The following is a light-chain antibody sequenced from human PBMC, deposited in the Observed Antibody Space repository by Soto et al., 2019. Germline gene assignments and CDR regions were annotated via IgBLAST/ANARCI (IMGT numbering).Light chain of an antibody. Sequence: QSVLTQPPSVSGVPGQRVTIPCTGSSSNIGAGYDVHWYQQLPGTAPKLLIYGNNNRPSGVPDRFSGSKSGTSASLAITGLQAEDEADYHCQSYDSSLSGSVFGGGTKLTVL. CDR1: SSNIGAGYD. CDR3: QSYDSSLSGSV. J-gene: IGLJ3*02. V-gene: IGLV1-40*01. CDR2: GNN.